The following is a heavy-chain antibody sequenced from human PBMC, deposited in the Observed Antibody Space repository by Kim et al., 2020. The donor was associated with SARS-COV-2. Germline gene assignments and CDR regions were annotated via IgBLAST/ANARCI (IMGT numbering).Heavy chain of an antibody. V-gene: IGHV1-69*04. Sequence: NDAQEFTGSVTITADKSTSTAYMELSSLRSEDTAVYYCARDRYSSSRFDYWGQGTLVTVSS. CDR3: ARDRYSSSRFDY. D-gene: IGHD6-13*01. J-gene: IGHJ4*02.